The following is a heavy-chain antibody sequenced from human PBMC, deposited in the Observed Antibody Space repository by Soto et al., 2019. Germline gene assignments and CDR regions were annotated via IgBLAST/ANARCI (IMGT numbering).Heavy chain of an antibody. CDR3: AREVEQHLDKGDYYYYGMDV. CDR1: GYTFTGYY. V-gene: IGHV1-2*04. CDR2: INPNSGGT. D-gene: IGHD6-13*01. Sequence: ASVKVSCKASGYTFTGYYMHWVRQAPGQGLEWMGWINPNSGGTNYAQKFQGWVTMTRDTSISTAYMELSRLRSDDTAVYYCAREVEQHLDKGDYYYYGMDVWGQGTTVTVSS. J-gene: IGHJ6*02.